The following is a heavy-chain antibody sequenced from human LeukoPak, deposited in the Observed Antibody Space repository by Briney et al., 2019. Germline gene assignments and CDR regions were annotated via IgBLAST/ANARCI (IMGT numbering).Heavy chain of an antibody. CDR3: TRDLNHVCSG. CDR2: IKTDGRTT. Sequence: GGSLRLSCAASGFTLSNYCMMGVRQAPGKGRECVANIKTDGRTTYYLDSVKGRFTISRNNARRILYLQMNNLRDEDTTVSDRTRDLNHVCSGWGQGTLVTVSS. D-gene: IGHD3-3*01. CDR1: GFTLSNYC. J-gene: IGHJ4*02. V-gene: IGHV3-7*01.